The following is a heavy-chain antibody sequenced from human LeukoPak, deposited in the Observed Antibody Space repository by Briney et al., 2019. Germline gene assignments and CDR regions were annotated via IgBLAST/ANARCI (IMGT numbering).Heavy chain of an antibody. Sequence: SETLSLTCTVSGGSISSYYWSWIRQPAGKGLEWIGRIYASGSTNYNPSLTSRVTMSVDTSKNQFSLRLNSVTAADTAVYYCARAPYGSGSYFDYWGQGTLVTVSS. CDR1: GGSISSYY. J-gene: IGHJ4*02. CDR3: ARAPYGSGSYFDY. CDR2: IYASGST. D-gene: IGHD3-10*01. V-gene: IGHV4-4*07.